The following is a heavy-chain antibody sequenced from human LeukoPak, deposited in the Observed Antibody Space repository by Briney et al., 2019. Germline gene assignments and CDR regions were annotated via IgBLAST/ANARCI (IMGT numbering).Heavy chain of an antibody. CDR2: MNPNFANT. CDR1: GYTFTSYD. D-gene: IGHD2-2*01. CDR3: ARDIVVVPALGGWFDP. V-gene: IGHV1-8*03. J-gene: IGHJ5*02. Sequence: ASVKVSCKASGYTFTSYDINWVRQATGQGLEWMGWMNPNFANTVYAQRFQGRVTITRNTSISTAYMELSSLRSEDTAVYYCARDIVVVPALGGWFDPWGQGTLVTVSS.